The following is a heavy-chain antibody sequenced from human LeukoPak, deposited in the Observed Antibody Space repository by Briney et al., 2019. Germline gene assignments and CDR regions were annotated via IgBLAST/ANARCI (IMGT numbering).Heavy chain of an antibody. V-gene: IGHV3-33*06. CDR1: GFTFSSYG. CDR3: AKDGGRCYDSSGYAKY. D-gene: IGHD3-22*01. CDR2: IWYDGSNK. Sequence: PGGSLRLSCAASGFTFSSYGMHWVRQAPGKGLEWVAVIWYDGSNKYYADSVKGRFTISRDNSKNTLYLQMNSLRAEDTAVYYCAKDGGRCYDSSGYAKYWGQGTLVTVSS. J-gene: IGHJ4*02.